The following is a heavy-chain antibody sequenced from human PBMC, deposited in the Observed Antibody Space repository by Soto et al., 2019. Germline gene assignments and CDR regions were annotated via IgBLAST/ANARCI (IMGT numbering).Heavy chain of an antibody. D-gene: IGHD3-16*01. CDR2: IGGSGDRT. Sequence: GGALRLSCVDPGLPLSSYAMSWVGQTPGKGLEWVSGIGGSGDRTYYADSVKGRFTISRDNSNNTLSLQMHILRVEDTAVYFCAKGGYYSLFDIWGQGTVVPVSS. J-gene: IGHJ3*02. CDR3: AKGGYYSLFDI. CDR1: GLPLSSYA. V-gene: IGHV3-23*01.